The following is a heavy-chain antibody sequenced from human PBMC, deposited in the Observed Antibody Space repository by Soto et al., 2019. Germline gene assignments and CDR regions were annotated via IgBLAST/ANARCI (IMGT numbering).Heavy chain of an antibody. CDR1: GFTFSSYG. V-gene: IGHV3-30*18. J-gene: IGHJ5*02. D-gene: IGHD6-13*01. Sequence: GGSLRLSCAASGFTFSSYGMHWVRQAPGKGLEWVAVISYDGSNKYYADSVKGRFTISRDNSRNTLYLQMNSLRAEDTAVYYCAKDLKPGIAAAGPPWFDPWGQGTLVTVSS. CDR2: ISYDGSNK. CDR3: AKDLKPGIAAAGPPWFDP.